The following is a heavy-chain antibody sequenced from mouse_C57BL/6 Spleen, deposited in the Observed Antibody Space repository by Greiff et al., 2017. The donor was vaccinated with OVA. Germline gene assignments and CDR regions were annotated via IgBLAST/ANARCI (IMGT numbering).Heavy chain of an antibody. D-gene: IGHD1-1*01. J-gene: IGHJ1*03. CDR1: GYTFTSYG. CDR3: EIYYYGSSYGYFDV. Sequence: VQLQQSGAELVRPGSSVKMSCKTSGYTFTSYGMNWVKQRPGQGLEWIGYIYIGNGYTEYNEKFKGKATLTSDTSSSTAYMQLSSLTSEDSAIYFCEIYYYGSSYGYFDVWGTGTTVTVSS. V-gene: IGHV1-58*01. CDR2: IYIGNGYT.